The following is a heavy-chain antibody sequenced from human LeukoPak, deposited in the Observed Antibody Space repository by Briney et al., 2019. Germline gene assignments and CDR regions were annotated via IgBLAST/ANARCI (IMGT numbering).Heavy chain of an antibody. D-gene: IGHD2-2*01. CDR2: ISGSGGSI. CDR3: AKDEDARPMYFQD. Sequence: PGGSLRLSCAASGFTFIGYAMSWVRQAPGKGLEWVSSISGSGGSIYYADSVKGRFTVSRDNSKNTLYLQMNTLRAEDTAVYYCAKDEDARPMYFQDWGQGTLVTVSS. J-gene: IGHJ1*01. V-gene: IGHV3-23*01. CDR1: GFTFIGYA.